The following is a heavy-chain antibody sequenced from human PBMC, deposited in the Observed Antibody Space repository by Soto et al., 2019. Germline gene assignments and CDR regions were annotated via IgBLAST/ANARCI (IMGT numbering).Heavy chain of an antibody. Sequence: SETLSLTCTVSGGSISSGGYYWSWIRQPPGKGLEWIGYIYYSGSTYYNPSLKSRVTISVDTSKNQFSLKLSSVTAADTAAYYCARSGYSYGPNPLLYWGQGTLVTVSS. CDR3: ARSGYSYGPNPLLY. V-gene: IGHV4-31*03. CDR2: IYYSGST. J-gene: IGHJ4*02. D-gene: IGHD5-18*01. CDR1: GGSISSGGYY.